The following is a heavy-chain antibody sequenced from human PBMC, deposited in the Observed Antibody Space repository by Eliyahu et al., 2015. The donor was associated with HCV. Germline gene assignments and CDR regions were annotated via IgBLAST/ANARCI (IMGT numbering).Heavy chain of an antibody. CDR2: ISAINSNT. D-gene: IGHD1-26*01. CDR3: ARGSYGDY. V-gene: IGHV1-18*01. Sequence: QVQLVQSGAEVKKPGASVKVSCKTSGYTFTSYGITWVRRAPGQGLEWMGWISAINSNTDFAQNFQGRLTMTRDTSTSTAYMELGSLRSDDTAVYYCARGSYGDYWGQGTLVTVSS. CDR1: GYTFTSYG. J-gene: IGHJ4*02.